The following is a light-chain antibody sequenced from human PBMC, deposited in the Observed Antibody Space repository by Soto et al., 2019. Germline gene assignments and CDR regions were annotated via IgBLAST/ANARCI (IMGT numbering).Light chain of an antibody. J-gene: IGLJ2*01. Sequence: QSVVTQPPSASGTPGQRVTISCSGSSSNIGSNTVNWYRQLPGTAPKLLIYSNNQRPSGVPDRFSGSRSGTSASLAISGLQSDDEADYYCAAWDDSLSGRVIFGGGTKLTVL. CDR1: SSNIGSNT. V-gene: IGLV1-44*01. CDR2: SNN. CDR3: AAWDDSLSGRVI.